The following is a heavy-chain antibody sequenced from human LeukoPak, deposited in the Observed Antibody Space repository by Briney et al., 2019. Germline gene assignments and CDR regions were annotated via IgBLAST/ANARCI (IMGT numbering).Heavy chain of an antibody. V-gene: IGHV4-39*01. J-gene: IGHJ4*02. Sequence: PSETLSLTCTVSGGAIISDNFYSGWVRQPPGKGLEWVGSINYSGTTYYNPSLRSRLSISVDTSRTQFFLRLNSVTAADTAVYYCGRLFDSWGQGILVTVSS. CDR1: GGAIISDNFY. CDR3: GRLFDS. CDR2: INYSGTT.